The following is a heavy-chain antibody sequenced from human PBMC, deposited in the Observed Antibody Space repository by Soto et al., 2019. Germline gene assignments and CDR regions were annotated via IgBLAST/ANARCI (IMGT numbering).Heavy chain of an antibody. CDR1: GDSVNIASHF. D-gene: IGHD7-27*01. CDR3: GRDNRGSIDF. Sequence: SETLSLTCTVSGDSVNIASHFWGWIRQPPGKGLEWIGFSGGANYNPSLKSRVTISVDTSNNQFSLRLSSVTAADTAVYFCGRDNRGSIDFWGQGIPVTGSS. V-gene: IGHV4-61*01. CDR2: SGGA. J-gene: IGHJ4*02.